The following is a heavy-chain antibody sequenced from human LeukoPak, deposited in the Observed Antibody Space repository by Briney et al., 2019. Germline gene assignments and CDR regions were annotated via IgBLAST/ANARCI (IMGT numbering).Heavy chain of an antibody. Sequence: SQTLSLTCTVSGGSISSGDNYWSWIRQPPGRGLEWIGYIYYNGGTYYNSSLKSRVTISVDTSKNQFSLKLSSVTAADTAVYYCARVSCSGGSCYLFDYWGQGTLVTVSS. CDR1: GGSISSGDNY. J-gene: IGHJ4*02. CDR2: IYYNGGT. V-gene: IGHV4-30-4*01. CDR3: ARVSCSGGSCYLFDY. D-gene: IGHD2-15*01.